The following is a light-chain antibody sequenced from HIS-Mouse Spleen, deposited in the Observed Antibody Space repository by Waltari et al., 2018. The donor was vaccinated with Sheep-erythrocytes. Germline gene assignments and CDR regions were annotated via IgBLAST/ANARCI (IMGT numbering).Light chain of an antibody. Sequence: QSALTQPASVSGSPGQSITISCTGTSSDVGGYNYVSWYQQHPGKAPKLMLYEVSTRPSGVSNRVSGSKSGNTASLTISGLQAEDEADYYCSSYTSSSTLVVFGGGTKLTVL. CDR2: EVS. J-gene: IGLJ2*01. V-gene: IGLV2-14*01. CDR3: SSYTSSSTLVV. CDR1: SSDVGGYNY.